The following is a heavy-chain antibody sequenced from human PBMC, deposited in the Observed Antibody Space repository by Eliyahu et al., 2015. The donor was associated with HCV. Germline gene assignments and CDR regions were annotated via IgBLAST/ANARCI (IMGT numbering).Heavy chain of an antibody. CDR3: ARSVTVGTSNDF. CDR1: GFDFSRDA. CDR2: ISFESTK. V-gene: IGHV3-30-3*01. J-gene: IGHJ4*02. Sequence: GKSLTLSCASSGFDFSRDAMHWVRQAPGKGLEWVAAISFESTKYYADSVRGRFTIARDNSKNTLFLQMNSLRAEDTAMYYCARSVTVGTSNDFWGQGTLVTVS. D-gene: IGHD1-26*01.